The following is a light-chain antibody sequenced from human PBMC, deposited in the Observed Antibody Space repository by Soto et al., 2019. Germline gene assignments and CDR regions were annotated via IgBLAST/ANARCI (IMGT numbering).Light chain of an antibody. J-gene: IGKJ3*01. V-gene: IGKV3-20*01. CDR1: QSVNSSY. Sequence: DIVLTQSPGTLSLSPGERATLSCRASQSVNSSYLAWYQQKPGQAPRLLIYGASNRATGIPDRFSGSGSGTHFTLTISRLEPEHFTVYYCQHNDRSRTFGPGTKLDL. CDR2: GAS. CDR3: QHNDRSRT.